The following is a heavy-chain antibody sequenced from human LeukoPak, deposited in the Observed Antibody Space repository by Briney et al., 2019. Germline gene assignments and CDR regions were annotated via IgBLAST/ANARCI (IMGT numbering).Heavy chain of an antibody. CDR1: GFTFDDHG. Sequence: GGSLRLSCAASGFTFDDHGMSWVRQAPGKGLEWVSSISSSSSYIYYADSVKGRFTISRDNAKNSLYLQMNSLRAEDTAVYYCARDLIIWGASLLGAFDIWGQGTMVTVSS. J-gene: IGHJ3*02. CDR3: ARDLIIWGASLLGAFDI. CDR2: ISSSSSYI. V-gene: IGHV3-21*01. D-gene: IGHD3-16*01.